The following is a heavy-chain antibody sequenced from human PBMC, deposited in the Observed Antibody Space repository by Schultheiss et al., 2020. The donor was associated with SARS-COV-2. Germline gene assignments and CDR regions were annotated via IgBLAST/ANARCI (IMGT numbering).Heavy chain of an antibody. D-gene: IGHD6-6*01. CDR3: AGYEQVGRVNWFDP. Sequence: SETLSLTCTVSGGSISSSSYYWGWNRQPPGKGLEWIGSIYYSGSTYYNPSLKSRVTISVDTSKNQFSLKLSSVTAADTAVYYCAGYEQVGRVNWFDPWGQGNLVTVSS. J-gene: IGHJ5*02. CDR1: GGSISSSSYY. V-gene: IGHV4-39*07. CDR2: IYYSGST.